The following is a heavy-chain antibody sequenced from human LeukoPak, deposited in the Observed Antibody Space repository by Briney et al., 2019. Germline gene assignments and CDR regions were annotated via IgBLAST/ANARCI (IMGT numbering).Heavy chain of an antibody. Sequence: SETLSLTCTVSGGSISSYYWSWIRQPAGMGLEWIGRIYTSGSTNYNPSLKSRVTMSVDTSKNQFSLKLSSVTAADTAVYYCASHPSRDSSGWYFPNWFDPWGQGTLVTVSS. CDR3: ASHPSRDSSGWYFPNWFDP. D-gene: IGHD6-19*01. J-gene: IGHJ5*02. V-gene: IGHV4-4*07. CDR2: IYTSGST. CDR1: GGSISSYY.